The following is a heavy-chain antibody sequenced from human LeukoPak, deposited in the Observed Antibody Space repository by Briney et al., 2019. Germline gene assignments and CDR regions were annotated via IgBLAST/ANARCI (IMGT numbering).Heavy chain of an antibody. CDR2: ISSSGSTI. CDR3: PVGQWLVGNY. CDR1: GFTFSSYE. Sequence: GGSLRLSCAASGFTFSSYEMNWVRQAPGKGLEWVSYISSSGSTIYYADSVKGRFTISRDNAKSSLYLQMNSLRAEDTAVYYCPVGQWLVGNYWGQGTLVTVSS. D-gene: IGHD6-19*01. V-gene: IGHV3-48*03. J-gene: IGHJ4*02.